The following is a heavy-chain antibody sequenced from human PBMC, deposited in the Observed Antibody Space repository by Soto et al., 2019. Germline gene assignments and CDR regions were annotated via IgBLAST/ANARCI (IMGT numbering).Heavy chain of an antibody. D-gene: IGHD1-26*01. CDR1: GGTFSSYS. J-gene: IGHJ4*02. CDR3: ARDGGRNSGGIDY. Sequence: QVQLVQSGAEVKKPGSSVKVSCKASGGTFSSYSINWVRHAPVQGLEWMGEIIPIFGTANYAQKFQGRVTITADESTSTAYMELSSLRSEDTAVYYCARDGGRNSGGIDYWGQGTLVTVSS. CDR2: IIPIFGTA. V-gene: IGHV1-69*01.